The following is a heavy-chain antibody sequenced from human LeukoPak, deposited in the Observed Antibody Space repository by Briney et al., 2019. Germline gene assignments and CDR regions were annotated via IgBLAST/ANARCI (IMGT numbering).Heavy chain of an antibody. V-gene: IGHV4-59*01. CDR1: GGSISSYY. J-gene: IGHJ4*02. CDR2: FYDSGST. CDR3: ARTLKWLAFDY. Sequence: KPSETLSLTCTVSGGSISSYYWSWIRQPPGKGLEWIGNFYDSGSTNYSPSLKSRVTISVDTSKNQISLKLSSVTAADTAVYYCARTLKWLAFDYWGQGSLVTVSS. D-gene: IGHD6-19*01.